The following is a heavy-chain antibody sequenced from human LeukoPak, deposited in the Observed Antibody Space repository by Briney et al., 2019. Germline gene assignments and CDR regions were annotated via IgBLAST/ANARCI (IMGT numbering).Heavy chain of an antibody. J-gene: IGHJ5*02. CDR1: GGTFSSYA. Sequence: ASEKVSCKASGGTFSSYAISWVRQAPGQGLEWMGRIIPIFGIANYAQKFQGRVTITADKSTSTAYMELSSLRSEDTAVYYCARGGRSSSSWFDPWGQGTLVTVSS. CDR3: ARGGRSSSSWFDP. D-gene: IGHD6-6*01. CDR2: IIPIFGIA. V-gene: IGHV1-69*04.